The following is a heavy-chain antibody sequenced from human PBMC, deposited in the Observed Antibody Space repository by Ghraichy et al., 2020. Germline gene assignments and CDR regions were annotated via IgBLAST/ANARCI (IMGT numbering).Heavy chain of an antibody. CDR3: ARGPWERLLKALDY. V-gene: IGHV7-4-1*02. D-gene: IGHD1-1*01. J-gene: IGHJ4*02. Sequence: ASVKVSCKASGYTFTSYGLNWVRQAPGQRPEWMGWINSNTGNPTYVQGFTGRFVFSVDTSVSTAYLEINSLKPEETAIYYCARGPWERLLKALDYWGQGTLVTVS. CDR2: INSNTGNP. CDR1: GYTFTSYG.